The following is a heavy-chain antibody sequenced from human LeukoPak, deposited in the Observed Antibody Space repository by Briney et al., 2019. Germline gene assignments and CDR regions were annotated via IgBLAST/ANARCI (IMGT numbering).Heavy chain of an antibody. D-gene: IGHD6-19*01. Sequence: GGSLRLSCAASGFTFDDYAMHWVRQAPGKGLEWVSGISWNSGSIGYADSVKGRFTISRDNAKNSLYLQMNSLRAEDMALYYCAKDGSIAVAGKYFDYWGLGTLVTVSS. CDR1: GFTFDDYA. J-gene: IGHJ4*02. CDR3: AKDGSIAVAGKYFDY. CDR2: ISWNSGSI. V-gene: IGHV3-9*03.